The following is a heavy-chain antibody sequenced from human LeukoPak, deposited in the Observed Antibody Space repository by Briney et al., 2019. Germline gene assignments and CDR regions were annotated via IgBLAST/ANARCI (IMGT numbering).Heavy chain of an antibody. D-gene: IGHD4-17*01. J-gene: IGHJ6*02. CDR3: AKEYGDYGFGYYYYGMDV. Sequence: GGSLRLSCAASGFXFSSYGMHWVRQAPGKGREWVAVISYDGSNKYYADSVKGRFTISRDNSKNTLYLQMNSLRAEDTAVYYCAKEYGDYGFGYYYYGMDVWGQGTTVTVSS. CDR1: GFXFSSYG. V-gene: IGHV3-30*18. CDR2: ISYDGSNK.